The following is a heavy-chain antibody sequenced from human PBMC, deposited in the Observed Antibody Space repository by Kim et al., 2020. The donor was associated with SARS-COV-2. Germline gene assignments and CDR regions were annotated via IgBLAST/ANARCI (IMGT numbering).Heavy chain of an antibody. V-gene: IGHV4-34*01. CDR3: ARGPRYCSSASCPL. D-gene: IGHD2-2*01. J-gene: IGHJ3*01. Sequence: NPSLKSRVTISVDTSKSQFSLKLSSVTAADTAVYYCARGPRYCSSASCPLWGHGTMVTVSS.